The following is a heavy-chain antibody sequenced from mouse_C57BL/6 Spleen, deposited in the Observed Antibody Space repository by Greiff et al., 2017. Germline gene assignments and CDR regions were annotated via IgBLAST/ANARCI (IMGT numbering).Heavy chain of an antibody. CDR1: GFNIKNTY. J-gene: IGHJ4*01. Sequence: EVQLQQSVAELVRPGASVKLSCTASGFNIKNTYMHWVKQRPEQGLEWIGRIDPANGNTKYAPKFQGKATITADTSSNTAYLQLSSLTSEDTAIYYCASWGPLRGSSAYYAMDDWGQGTSGTVSS. V-gene: IGHV14-3*01. CDR2: IDPANGNT. CDR3: ASWGPLRGSSAYYAMDD. D-gene: IGHD1-1*01.